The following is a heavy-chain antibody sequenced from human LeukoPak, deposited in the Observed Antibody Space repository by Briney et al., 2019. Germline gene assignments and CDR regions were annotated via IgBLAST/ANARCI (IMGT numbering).Heavy chain of an antibody. D-gene: IGHD2-2*01. CDR2: IRSKANSYAT. CDR1: GFTFSGSA. Sequence: PGGSLRLSCAASGFTFSGSAMHWVRQASGKGLECIGRIRSKANSYATAYAASVKGRFTISRDDSKNTAYLQMDSLKTEDTAVYYCTASTVPGAMWDNNGFDPWGQGTLVAVSS. J-gene: IGHJ5*02. CDR3: TASTVPGAMWDNNGFDP. V-gene: IGHV3-73*01.